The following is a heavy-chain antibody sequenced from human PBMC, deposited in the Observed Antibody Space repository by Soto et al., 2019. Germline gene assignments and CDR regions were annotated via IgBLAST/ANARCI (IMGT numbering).Heavy chain of an antibody. CDR2: ISNSGGST. CDR3: AKGCGGDCYSGVQY. D-gene: IGHD2-21*02. V-gene: IGHV3-23*01. CDR1: VFTFSSSA. J-gene: IGHJ4*02. Sequence: EVQLLESGRGLVQPGGSLRLSCAASVFTFSSSAMSWVRQAPGKGLEWVSSISNSGGSTYYADSVKGRFTISRDNSKNTLYLQMNSLQAEDTAVYYCAKGCGGDCYSGVQYWGQGTLVTVSS.